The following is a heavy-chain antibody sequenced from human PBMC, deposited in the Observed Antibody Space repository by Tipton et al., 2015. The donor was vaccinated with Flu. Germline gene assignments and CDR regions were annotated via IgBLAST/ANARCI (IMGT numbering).Heavy chain of an antibody. D-gene: IGHD3-3*01. CDR1: GGSISSYY. J-gene: IGHJ6*03. CDR3: ASLRFLEWLLDMDV. V-gene: IGHV4-59*04. Sequence: TLSLTCTVSGGSISSYYWSWIRQPPGKGLEWIGYIYYSGSTYYNPSVKSRVTISVDTSKNQFSLKLSSVTAADTAVYYCASLRFLEWLLDMDVWGKGTTVTVSS. CDR2: IYYSGST.